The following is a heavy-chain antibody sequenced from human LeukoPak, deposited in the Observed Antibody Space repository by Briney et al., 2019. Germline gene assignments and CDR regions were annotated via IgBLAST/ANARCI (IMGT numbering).Heavy chain of an antibody. CDR3: AREKLWGNSALDY. CDR1: GYTFTGYY. D-gene: IGHD4-23*01. CDR2: INPNSGGT. V-gene: IGHV1-2*02. Sequence: GASVKVSCKTSGYTFTGYYLHWVRQAPRQGPEWMGWINPNSGGTYYVQKFKGRITMTRDTSISTAYMELNRLISDDTAVYYCAREKLWGNSALDYWGQGTLVTVSS. J-gene: IGHJ4*02.